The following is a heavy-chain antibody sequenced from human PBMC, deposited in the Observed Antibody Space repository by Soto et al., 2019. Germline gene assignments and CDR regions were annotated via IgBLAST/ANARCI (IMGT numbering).Heavy chain of an antibody. V-gene: IGHV6-1*01. J-gene: IGHJ6*02. D-gene: IGHD6-13*01. CDR3: ARDKAAAGKYYYYYYVMDV. Sequence: SETLSLTCAISGDSVSSNSAAWNWIRQSPSRGLEWLGRTYYRSKWYNDYAVSVKSRITINPDTSKNQFSLQLDSVTPEDTAVYYCARDKAAAGKYYYYYYVMDVWGQGTTVTVS. CDR2: TYYRSKWYN. CDR1: GDSVSSNSAA.